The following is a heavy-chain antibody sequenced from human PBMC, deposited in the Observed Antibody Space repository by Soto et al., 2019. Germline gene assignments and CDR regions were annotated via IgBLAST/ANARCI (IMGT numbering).Heavy chain of an antibody. CDR1: GGTFSSYT. V-gene: IGHV1-46*01. J-gene: IGHJ3*02. CDR3: AAGITMIVVVMDDAFDI. D-gene: IGHD3-22*01. Sequence: GASVKVSCKASGGTFSSYTISWVRQAPGQGLEWMGIINPSGGRTTYAQKFQGRVTMTADTSTSTVYMELSSLRSEDTAVYYCAAGITMIVVVMDDAFDIWGQGTMVTVSS. CDR2: INPSGGRT.